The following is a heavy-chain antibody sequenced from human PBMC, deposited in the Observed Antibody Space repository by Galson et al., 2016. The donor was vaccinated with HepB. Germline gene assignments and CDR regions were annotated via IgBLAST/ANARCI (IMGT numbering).Heavy chain of an antibody. CDR2: ISGRGGDT. J-gene: IGHJ3*02. V-gene: IGHV3-23*01. CDR3: AKSARPHLNAFDI. Sequence: SLRLSCAASQFTFTDFAMHWVRQAPGKGLEWVSTISGRGGDTYSADSVRGRFTISRDNSKNTLFLQMTSLRTDDTAVYYCAKSARPHLNAFDIWGQGTLVTVSS. CDR1: QFTFTDFA.